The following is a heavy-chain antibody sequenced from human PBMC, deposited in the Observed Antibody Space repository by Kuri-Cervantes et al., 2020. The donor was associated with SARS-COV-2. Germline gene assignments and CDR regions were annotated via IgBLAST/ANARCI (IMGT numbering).Heavy chain of an antibody. CDR2: ISSSSSTI. CDR1: GFTFSNSD. V-gene: IGHV3-48*02. D-gene: IGHD6-13*01. J-gene: IGHJ4*02. Sequence: GGSLRLSCAASGFTFSNSDMNWVRQAPGKGLEWVSYISSSSSTIYYADSVKGRFTISRDNAKNSLYLQMNSLRDEDTAVYYCASQQLPLFDYWGQGTLVTVSS. CDR3: ASQQLPLFDY.